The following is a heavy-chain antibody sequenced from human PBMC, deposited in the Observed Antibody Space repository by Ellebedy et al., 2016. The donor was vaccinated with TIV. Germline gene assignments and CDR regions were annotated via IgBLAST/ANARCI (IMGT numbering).Heavy chain of an antibody. J-gene: IGHJ3*02. D-gene: IGHD3-10*01. CDR3: ARDSGSGAFDI. CDR1: GFTFNNYA. CDR2: IRQDGSRV. Sequence: GESLKISCAASGFTFNNYAMHWVRQAPGKGLEWVANIRQDGSRVNYVDSVKGRFTISRDNAKNSLHLQMNGLRAEDTAVYYCARDSGSGAFDIWGQGTLVTVSS. V-gene: IGHV3-7*01.